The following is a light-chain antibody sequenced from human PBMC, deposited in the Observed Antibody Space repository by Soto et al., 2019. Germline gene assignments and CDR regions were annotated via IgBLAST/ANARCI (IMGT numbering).Light chain of an antibody. V-gene: IGKV2-28*01. CDR2: LGS. Sequence: EIVVTQSPLSLAVTPGEPASISCRSSQSLLYSDGYTYLDWYLQKPGQSPQVLIYLGSNRASGVPDRFSGSGSGTDFTLKISRVEAEDVEVYYCRQVLQTPWTFGQGTKVEIK. CDR1: QSLLYSDGYTY. J-gene: IGKJ1*01. CDR3: RQVLQTPWT.